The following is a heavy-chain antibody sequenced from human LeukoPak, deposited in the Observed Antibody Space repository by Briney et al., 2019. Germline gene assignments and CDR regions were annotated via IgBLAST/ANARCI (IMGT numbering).Heavy chain of an antibody. D-gene: IGHD3-22*01. Sequence: ASVKVSCKASGYTFTSYGISWVRQAPGQGLEGMGWISAYNGNTNYAQKLHGRVTMTTDTSTSTDYMELRSLRSDDTAVCYCARDRFLLLFLLEELDDAFDIWGQGTMVTVSS. CDR3: ARDRFLLLFLLEELDDAFDI. V-gene: IGHV1-18*01. CDR2: ISAYNGNT. J-gene: IGHJ3*02. CDR1: GYTFTSYG.